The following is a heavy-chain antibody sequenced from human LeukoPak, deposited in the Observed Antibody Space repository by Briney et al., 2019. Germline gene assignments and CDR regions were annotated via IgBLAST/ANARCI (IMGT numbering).Heavy chain of an antibody. V-gene: IGHV4-30-4*01. D-gene: IGHD4-17*01. CDR3: ARENGDYGYRFDP. J-gene: IGHJ5*02. CDR1: GGSIRSGDYY. Sequence: PSQTLSLTCTVSGGSIRSGDYYWSWIRQPAGKGLEWIGYIYYSGTTYYNPSLESRVTISVDTSKNQFSLKLSSVTAADTAVYYCARENGDYGYRFDPWGQGTLVTVSS. CDR2: IYYSGTT.